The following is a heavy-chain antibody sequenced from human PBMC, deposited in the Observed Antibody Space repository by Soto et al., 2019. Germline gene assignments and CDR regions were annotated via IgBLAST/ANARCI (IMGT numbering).Heavy chain of an antibody. J-gene: IGHJ4*02. V-gene: IGHV4-31*03. CDR1: GGSISSGGYY. Sequence: QVQLQESGPGLVKPSQTLSLTCTVSGGSISSGGYYWSWIRQHPGKGLELIGYIYYSGSTYYNPALKRRVTISVDTSKNQFALKLSAGAAADTSVYYCARAGIVATELSDWGQGTLVTVSS. CDR2: IYYSGST. D-gene: IGHD5-12*01. CDR3: ARAGIVATELSD.